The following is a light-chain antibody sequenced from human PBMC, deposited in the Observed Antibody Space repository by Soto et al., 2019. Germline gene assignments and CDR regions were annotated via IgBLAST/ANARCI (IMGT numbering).Light chain of an antibody. CDR1: QSVSSSY. V-gene: IGKV3-20*01. CDR2: GAS. Sequence: EIVLTQSPGTLSLSPGERATLSCRASQSVSSSYLAWYQQKPGQAPRLVIYGASSRATGIPDGFSGSGSGTDFTLTISRLEPEDFAVYYCQQYGRSPWTFGQGTKVEIK. J-gene: IGKJ1*01. CDR3: QQYGRSPWT.